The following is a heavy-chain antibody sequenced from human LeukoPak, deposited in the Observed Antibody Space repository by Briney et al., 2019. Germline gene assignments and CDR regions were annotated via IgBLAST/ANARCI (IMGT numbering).Heavy chain of an antibody. V-gene: IGHV3-48*01. Sequence: GGSLRLSCGASGFIFSNAWMSWVRQAPGKGLEWVLYISSSTSTIYYADSVKGRFTISRDNAKNSLYLQMNSLRAEDTAVYYCARDRAGYSDSSGYLVYWGQGTLVTVSS. CDR3: ARDRAGYSDSSGYLVY. D-gene: IGHD3-22*01. CDR1: GFIFSNAW. J-gene: IGHJ4*02. CDR2: ISSSTSTI.